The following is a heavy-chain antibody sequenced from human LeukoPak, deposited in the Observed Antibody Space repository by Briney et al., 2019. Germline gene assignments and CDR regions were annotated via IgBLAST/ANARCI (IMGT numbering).Heavy chain of an antibody. CDR2: IYTNGNT. Sequence: KPSETLSLTCTVSGGSISSYYWSWIRQPAGKGLEWIGRIYTNGNTNYNPSLKSRVTMSVDTSKNQFYLKLSSVTAADTAVYYCARAWSTSGSYIDYWGQGTLVIVSS. CDR1: GGSISSYY. J-gene: IGHJ4*02. V-gene: IGHV4-4*07. D-gene: IGHD1-26*01. CDR3: ARAWSTSGSYIDY.